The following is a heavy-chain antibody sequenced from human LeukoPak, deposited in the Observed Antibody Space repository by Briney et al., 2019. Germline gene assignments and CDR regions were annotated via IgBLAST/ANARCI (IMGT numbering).Heavy chain of an antibody. V-gene: IGHV3-NL1*01. J-gene: IGHJ3*02. CDR2: IYSGGST. D-gene: IGHD3-22*01. CDR1: GFTFSSYG. Sequence: PGGSLRLSCAASGFTFSSYGMHWVRQAPGKGLEWVSVIYSGGSTYYADSVKGRFTISRDNSKNTLYLQMNSLRAEDTAVYYCAKDPRYYYDSSGYYFDAFDIWGQGTMVTVSS. CDR3: AKDPRYYYDSSGYYFDAFDI.